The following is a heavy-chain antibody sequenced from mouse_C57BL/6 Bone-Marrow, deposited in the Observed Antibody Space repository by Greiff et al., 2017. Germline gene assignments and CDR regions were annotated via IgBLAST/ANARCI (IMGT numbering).Heavy chain of an antibody. J-gene: IGHJ4*01. D-gene: IGHD1-1*01. Sequence: VKLVESGPGLVAPSQSLSITCTVSGFSLTSYAISWVRQPPGKGLEWLGVIWTGGGTNYNSALESRLSISKDNSKSQVFLKMNSLQTDDTARYYCAIKNYVGYYAMDYWGQGTSVTVSS. V-gene: IGHV2-9-1*01. CDR3: AIKNYVGYYAMDY. CDR2: IWTGGGT. CDR1: GFSLTSYA.